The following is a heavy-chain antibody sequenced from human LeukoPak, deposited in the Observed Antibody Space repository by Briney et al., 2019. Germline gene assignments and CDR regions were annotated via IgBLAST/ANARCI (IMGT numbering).Heavy chain of an antibody. Sequence: PSETLSLTCSVSGGSVSSNNHYWTWIRQPPGKGLEYIGNIYYSGSTYYNPSLTSRVTISVDTSKNQFSLRLSSVTAADTAVYYCARVDYDAIYWGQGTLVTVSS. J-gene: IGHJ4*02. CDR1: GGSVSSNNHY. D-gene: IGHD2-8*01. CDR2: IYYSGST. CDR3: ARVDYDAIY. V-gene: IGHV4-39*07.